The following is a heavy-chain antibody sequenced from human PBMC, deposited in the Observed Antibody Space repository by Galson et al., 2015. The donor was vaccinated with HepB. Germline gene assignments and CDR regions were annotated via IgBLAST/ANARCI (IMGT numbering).Heavy chain of an antibody. CDR2: ISAYNGNT. CDR3: ASRLTAMDAFDI. Sequence: SVKVSCKASGYTFTSYGISWVRQAPGQGLEWMGWISAYNGNTNYAQKLQGRVTMTTDTSTSTAYMELRSLRSDDTAVYYCASRLTAMDAFDIWGQGTMVTVSS. D-gene: IGHD4/OR15-4a*01. CDR1: GYTFTSYG. V-gene: IGHV1-18*01. J-gene: IGHJ3*02.